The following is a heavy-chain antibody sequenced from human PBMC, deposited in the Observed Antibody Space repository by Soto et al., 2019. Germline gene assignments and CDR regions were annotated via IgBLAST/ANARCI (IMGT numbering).Heavy chain of an antibody. CDR2: ISYDGSDK. Sequence: QVQLVESGGGVVQPGRSLRLSCAASGFTFSSYGMHWVRQAPGKGLEWVAVISYDGSDKYYADSVKGRFTISRDNSNNTLYLQMDSRRAEDPAVYYCAKGVVVATTYFRHWGQGTLVTVSS. D-gene: IGHD2-15*01. CDR1: GFTFSSYG. CDR3: AKGVVVATTYFRH. V-gene: IGHV3-30*18. J-gene: IGHJ1*01.